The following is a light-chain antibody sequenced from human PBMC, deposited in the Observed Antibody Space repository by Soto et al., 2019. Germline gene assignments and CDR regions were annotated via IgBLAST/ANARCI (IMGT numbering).Light chain of an antibody. CDR1: QSVSNN. V-gene: IGKV3-11*01. J-gene: IGKJ5*01. CDR2: GAS. Sequence: EIVMTQSPATLSVSPGERATLSCRASQSVSNNLAWYQQKTGQAPRLLVYGASNRATGIPARFSGSGSGTDFTLTISSLEPEDFAVYCCQQRRNWPITFGQGTLLAIK. CDR3: QQRRNWPIT.